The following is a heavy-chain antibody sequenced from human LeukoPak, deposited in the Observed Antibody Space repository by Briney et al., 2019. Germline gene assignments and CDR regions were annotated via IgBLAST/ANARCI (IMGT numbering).Heavy chain of an antibody. J-gene: IGHJ4*02. Sequence: GGSLRLSCAASGFTFSSYAMSWVRQAPGKGLEWVSAISGSGGSIYYADSVKGRFTISRDNSKNTLYLQMNSLRAEDTAVYYCAKPTHILLWFGELLGGFDYWGQGTLVTVSS. CDR1: GFTFSSYA. CDR3: AKPTHILLWFGELLGGFDY. D-gene: IGHD3-10*01. V-gene: IGHV3-23*01. CDR2: ISGSGGSI.